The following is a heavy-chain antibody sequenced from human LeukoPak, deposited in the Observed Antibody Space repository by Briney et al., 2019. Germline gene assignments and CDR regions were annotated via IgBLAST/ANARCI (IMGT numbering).Heavy chain of an antibody. D-gene: IGHD3-10*02. Sequence: GGSLRLSCAASGFTFSSYAMSWVRQAPGKGLEWVSSISNNGGSTYNADSVKGRFAISRDNSKNTLFLQLHNLRVEDTALYYCARDLHYYVAMDVWGQGTTVTVSS. J-gene: IGHJ6*02. CDR3: ARDLHYYVAMDV. CDR2: ISNNGGST. CDR1: GFTFSSYA. V-gene: IGHV3-23*01.